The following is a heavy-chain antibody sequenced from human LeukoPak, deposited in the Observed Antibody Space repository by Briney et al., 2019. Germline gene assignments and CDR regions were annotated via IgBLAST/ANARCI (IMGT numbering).Heavy chain of an antibody. D-gene: IGHD1-7*01. CDR1: GYTFTGYY. CDR2: INSNSGGT. Sequence: ASVKVSCKASGYTFTGYYMYWVRQAPGQGLEWIGRINSNSGGTNYAQKFQGRVTMTRDTSISTGYMELRRLRSDDTAVYYCARAVVITGTGNWFDPWGQGTLVTVSS. V-gene: IGHV1-2*06. J-gene: IGHJ5*02. CDR3: ARAVVITGTGNWFDP.